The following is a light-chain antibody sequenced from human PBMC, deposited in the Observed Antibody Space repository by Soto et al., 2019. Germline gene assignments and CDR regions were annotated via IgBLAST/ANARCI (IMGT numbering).Light chain of an antibody. CDR2: EVS. J-gene: IGLJ2*01. Sequence: QSALTQPPSASGSPGQSVTISCTGTSSDVGGYNFVSWYQQHPGKAPKLMIYEVSKRPSGVPDRFSGSKSGNTASLTVSGLQADDEADYYCTSYAGSNIPVVFGGGTKVTLL. V-gene: IGLV2-8*01. CDR3: TSYAGSNIPVV. CDR1: SSDVGGYNF.